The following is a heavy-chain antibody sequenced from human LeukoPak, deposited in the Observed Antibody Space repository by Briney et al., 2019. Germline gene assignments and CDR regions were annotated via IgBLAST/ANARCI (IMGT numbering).Heavy chain of an antibody. CDR2: ITATSSST. D-gene: IGHD3-10*01. V-gene: IGHV3-23*01. CDR3: ATVNYFGSISLDY. J-gene: IGHJ4*02. CDR1: GFTFSSYG. Sequence: PGGSLRLSCAASGFTFSSYGMSWVRQAPGKGLEWVSAITATSSSTHDADSVQGRFTISRDNSKNTLYLQMNSLRSEDTAVYYCATVNYFGSISLDYWGQGTLVTVSS.